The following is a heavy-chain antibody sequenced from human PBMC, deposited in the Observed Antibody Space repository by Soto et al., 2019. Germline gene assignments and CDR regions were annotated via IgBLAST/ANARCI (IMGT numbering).Heavy chain of an antibody. J-gene: IGHJ5*02. D-gene: IGHD3-3*01. Sequence: SETLSLTCTVSGGSISSGGYYWSWIRQHPGKGLEWIGYIYYSGSTYYNPSLKSRVTISVDTSKNQFSLKLSSVTAADTAVYYCARQDVLRFLEWPNWFDPWGQGTLVTVS. CDR2: IYYSGST. CDR1: GGSISSGGYY. V-gene: IGHV4-31*03. CDR3: ARQDVLRFLEWPNWFDP.